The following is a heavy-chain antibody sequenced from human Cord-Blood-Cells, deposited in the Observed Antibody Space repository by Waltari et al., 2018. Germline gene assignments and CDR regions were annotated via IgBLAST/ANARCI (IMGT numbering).Heavy chain of an antibody. CDR1: GYTFTGYS. J-gene: IGHJ3*02. V-gene: IGHV1-2*02. Sequence: QVQLVQSGAEVKKPGASVKVSCKASGYTFTGYSKHWVRQAHGKGLEWMGWINPNIGGTNYAQKFQGRVTMTRDTSISTAYMELSRLRSDDTAVYYCARALAAADAFDIWGQGTMVTVSS. CDR3: ARALAAADAFDI. CDR2: INPNIGGT. D-gene: IGHD6-13*01.